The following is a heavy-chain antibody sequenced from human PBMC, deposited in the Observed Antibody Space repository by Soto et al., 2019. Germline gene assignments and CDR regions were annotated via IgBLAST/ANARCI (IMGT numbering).Heavy chain of an antibody. CDR3: ARARGNDWYEDY. CDR2: ITPTSTFI. V-gene: IGHV3-21*06. D-gene: IGHD1-1*01. J-gene: IGHJ4*02. CDR1: GFTFSSYS. Sequence: EVQLVESGGGLVKPGGSLRLSCAASGFTFSSYSFNWVRQAPGKGLEWVSIITPTSTFISYADSVRGRFTISRDNGKNSLYLQMDSLGVGDTAVYYCARARGNDWYEDYWGQGTLVTVSS.